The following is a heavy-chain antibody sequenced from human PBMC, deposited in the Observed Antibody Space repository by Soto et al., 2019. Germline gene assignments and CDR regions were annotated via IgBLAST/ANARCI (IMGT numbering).Heavy chain of an antibody. J-gene: IGHJ4*02. CDR3: ARGPTYGSGDYYYYADH. Sequence: QVQLVHSGAEVKKPGASVKVSCKASGYTFTNYGISWVRQAPGQGLEWMGWINPYNGNTYYTQNLQGRVTMTTDTSTPTAYLELRCLRSDDTAVYYCARGPTYGSGDYYYYADHGGRGTLVIFSA. CDR1: GYTFTNYG. CDR2: INPYNGNT. D-gene: IGHD2-21*01. V-gene: IGHV1-18*04.